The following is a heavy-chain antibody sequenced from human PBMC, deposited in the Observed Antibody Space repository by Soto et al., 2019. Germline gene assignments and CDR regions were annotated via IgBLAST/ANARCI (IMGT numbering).Heavy chain of an antibody. D-gene: IGHD4-17*01. CDR2: IYHSGST. Sequence: SETLSLTCAVSGVSISSGGYSWSWIRQPPGKGLEWIGYIYHSGSTYYNPSLKSRVTISLDRSKKQFSLKLSSVTAAETAVYYCARGMTTVTTLDYWGQGTLVTVSS. V-gene: IGHV4-30-2*01. CDR3: ARGMTTVTTLDY. J-gene: IGHJ4*02. CDR1: GVSISSGGYS.